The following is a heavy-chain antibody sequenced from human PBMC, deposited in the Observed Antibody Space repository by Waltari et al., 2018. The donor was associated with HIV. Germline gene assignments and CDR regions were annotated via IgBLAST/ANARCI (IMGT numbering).Heavy chain of an antibody. CDR3: ARDRTPVTTGNFDS. D-gene: IGHD2-15*01. V-gene: IGHV3-21*04. J-gene: IGHJ4*02. CDR2: IGSSSSYI. CDR1: DPPFTGST. Sequence: VESGGRLVKPEGSLSFSCVVSDPPFTGSTLTWVRQTPQKRLEWVASIGSSSSYIYYSDSLKGRFSVSRDNAKRSVFLQMNNLRSDDTATYYCARDRTPVTTGNFDSWGQGTLVVVSS.